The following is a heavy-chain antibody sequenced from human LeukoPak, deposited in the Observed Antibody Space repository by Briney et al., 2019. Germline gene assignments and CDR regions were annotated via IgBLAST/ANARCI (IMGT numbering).Heavy chain of an antibody. CDR3: ARNNGMDV. J-gene: IGHJ4*02. CDR2: VNRDGSET. V-gene: IGHV3-7*03. Sequence: GSLRLSCAASGFALSSHWMTWVRQVPGRGPEWVANVNRDGSETYYPDSVKGRFTISKDNAKNSLYLQMNSLRAEDTALYHCARNNGMDVWGQGTLVTVSS. CDR1: GFALSSHW. D-gene: IGHD2-8*01.